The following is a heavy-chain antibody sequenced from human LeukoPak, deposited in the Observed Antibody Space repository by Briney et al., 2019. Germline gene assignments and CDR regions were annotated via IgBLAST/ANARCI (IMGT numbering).Heavy chain of an antibody. V-gene: IGHV3-7*01. CDR2: IKYDGSGK. CDR3: ARDLFSGSYQEDF. D-gene: IGHD1-26*01. J-gene: IGHJ4*02. CDR1: GFTLSSYW. Sequence: GGSLRLSCAASGFTLSSYWMSWVRQAPGKGLEWVANIKYDGSGKYYADSVKGRFTISRDDAKNSLYLEMNRLSVEDTAVYYCARDLFSGSYQEDFWGQGTLVTVS.